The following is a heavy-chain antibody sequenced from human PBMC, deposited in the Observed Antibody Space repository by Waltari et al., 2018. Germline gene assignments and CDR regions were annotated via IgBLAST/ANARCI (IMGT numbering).Heavy chain of an antibody. V-gene: IGHV3-43*01. CDR3: AKDRNDPYGMSFDY. CDR1: GFTLDDYT. D-gene: IGHD1-1*01. CDR2: MSWDGGST. J-gene: IGHJ4*02. Sequence: EVQLVESGGVVVQPGGSLRLSCAASGFTLDDYTMPWVRPAPGKGLEWVSLMSWDGGSTYYADSVKGRFTISRDNSKNSLYLQMNSLRTEDTALYYCAKDRNDPYGMSFDYWGQGTLVTVSS.